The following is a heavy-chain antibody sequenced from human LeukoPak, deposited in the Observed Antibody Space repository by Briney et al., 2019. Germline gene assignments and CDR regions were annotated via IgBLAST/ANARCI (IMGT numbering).Heavy chain of an antibody. CDR2: ISGSGGST. CDR3: AKARWSTYYFDY. CDR1: GFTFSSYA. Sequence: PGGSLRLSCAASGFTFSSYAMSWVRQAPGKGLEWVSAISGSGGSTYYADSVKGRFTISRDNSKNTLYLQMSSLRAEDTAVYYCAKARWSTYYFDYWGQGTLVTVSS. D-gene: IGHD2-15*01. V-gene: IGHV3-23*01. J-gene: IGHJ4*02.